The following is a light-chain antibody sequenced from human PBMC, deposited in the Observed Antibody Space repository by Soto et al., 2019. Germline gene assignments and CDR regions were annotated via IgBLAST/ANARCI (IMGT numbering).Light chain of an antibody. CDR1: SGSVSTSYY. V-gene: IGLV8-61*01. J-gene: IGLJ3*02. CDR3: VLYMGSGIWV. Sequence: QTVVTKEPSFSVSPGRTVTLTCGLSSGSVSTSYYPSWYQQTPGQAPRTLIYSTNTRSSGVPDRFSGSILGNKAALTITGAQAYDESDYYCVLYMGSGIWVFGGGTQLTVL. CDR2: STN.